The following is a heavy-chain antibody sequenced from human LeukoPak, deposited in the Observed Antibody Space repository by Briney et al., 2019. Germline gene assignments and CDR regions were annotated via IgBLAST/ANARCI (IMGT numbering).Heavy chain of an antibody. D-gene: IGHD1-26*01. CDR3: AKEDSGSYLVSWPFLDP. CDR2: ISGSGGST. J-gene: IGHJ5*02. Sequence: GGSPRLSCAASGFTFSSYAMSWVRQAPGKGLEWVSAISGSGGSTYYADSVKGRFTISRDNSKNTLYLQMNSLRAEDTAVYYCAKEDSGSYLVSWPFLDPWGQGTLVTVSS. CDR1: GFTFSSYA. V-gene: IGHV3-23*01.